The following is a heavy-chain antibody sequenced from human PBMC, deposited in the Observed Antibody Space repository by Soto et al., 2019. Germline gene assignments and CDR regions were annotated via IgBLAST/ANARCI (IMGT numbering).Heavy chain of an antibody. Sequence: GGSLRLSCTASGFTCSNYGMHWVRQAPGKGLEWVALISYDGSNDYYGDSVKGRFTISRDNSKNTLYLQMNTLRAEDTAVYYCAKDIALVRGIIIDLVVLGQGTTVTVSS. J-gene: IGHJ6*02. CDR3: AKDIALVRGIIIDLVV. V-gene: IGHV3-30*18. CDR1: GFTCSNYG. CDR2: ISYDGSND. D-gene: IGHD3-10*01.